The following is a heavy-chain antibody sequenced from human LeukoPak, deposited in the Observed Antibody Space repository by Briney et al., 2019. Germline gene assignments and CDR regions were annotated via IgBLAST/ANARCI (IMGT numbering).Heavy chain of an antibody. V-gene: IGHV3-30-3*01. CDR1: GFTFSSAW. CDR2: ISYDGVNK. D-gene: IGHD3-16*02. Sequence: GGSLRLSCAASGFTFSSAWMSWVRQAPGKGLEWVAFISYDGVNKHYADSVKGRFTLSRDNSKNTLYLQMNSLRAEDTAVYYCARDVSYHYSFDYWGQGTLVTVSS. J-gene: IGHJ4*02. CDR3: ARDVSYHYSFDY.